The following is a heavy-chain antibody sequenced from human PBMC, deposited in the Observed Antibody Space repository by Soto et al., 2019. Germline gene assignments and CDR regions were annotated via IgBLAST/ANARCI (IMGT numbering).Heavy chain of an antibody. Sequence: QMQLVQSGPEVKKPGTSVKVSCKASGFTFTSSAVQWVRQARGQRLEWIGWIVVGSGNTNYAQKFQERVTITRDMSTSTDYMELSSLRSEDTAVYYCAAITGYSSGWSYNWFDPWGQGTLVTVSS. CDR3: AAITGYSSGWSYNWFDP. CDR2: IVVGSGNT. J-gene: IGHJ5*02. CDR1: GFTFTSSA. D-gene: IGHD6-19*01. V-gene: IGHV1-58*01.